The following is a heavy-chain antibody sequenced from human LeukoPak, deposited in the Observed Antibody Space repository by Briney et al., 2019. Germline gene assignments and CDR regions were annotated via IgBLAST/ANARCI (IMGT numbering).Heavy chain of an antibody. Sequence: TVKVSCKPSGGTLTSYAISWVRQAPGQGLEWLGGIIPIFGTANYAQKFQGRVTITSDESTSTAYMELSSLRSEDTAVYYCARDPSTVTTSDAFDIWGQGTMVTVSS. V-gene: IGHV1-69*01. J-gene: IGHJ3*02. D-gene: IGHD4-17*01. CDR2: IIPIFGTA. CDR1: GGTLTSYA. CDR3: ARDPSTVTTSDAFDI.